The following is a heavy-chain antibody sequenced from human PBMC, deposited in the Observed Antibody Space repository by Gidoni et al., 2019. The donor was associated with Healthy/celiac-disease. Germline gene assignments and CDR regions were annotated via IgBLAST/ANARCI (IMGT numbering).Heavy chain of an antibody. CDR3: ARDRARSGVAGAKNYNWFDP. CDR2: SKSDGISK. J-gene: IGHJ5*02. V-gene: IGHV3-74*01. D-gene: IGHD5-12*01. Sequence: EVQLVESGGGLVQPGGSLRLSCASSGFTFSSYCLHWVSQAPGKGLVWVYGSKSDGISKSYSDSVKGRFTIARDNAKNTLYLQMNSRRAEDTAVYYCARDRARSGVAGAKNYNWFDPWGQGTLVTVSS. CDR1: GFTFSSYC.